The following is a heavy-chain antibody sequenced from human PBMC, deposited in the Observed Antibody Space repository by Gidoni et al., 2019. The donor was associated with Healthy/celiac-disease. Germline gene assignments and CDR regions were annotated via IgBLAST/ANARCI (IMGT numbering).Heavy chain of an antibody. CDR2: IVVGSGNT. CDR1: GFTFTSSA. J-gene: IGHJ4*02. D-gene: IGHD1-26*01. V-gene: IGHV1-58*01. CDR3: AAWRGREWSGSFTRFDY. Sequence: QMQLVQSGPEVKKPGTSVKVSCKASGFTFTSSAVQWVRQARGQRLEWIGWIVVGSGNTNYAQKFQERVTITRDMSTSTAYMELSSLRSEDTAVYYCAAWRGREWSGSFTRFDYWGQGTLVTVSS.